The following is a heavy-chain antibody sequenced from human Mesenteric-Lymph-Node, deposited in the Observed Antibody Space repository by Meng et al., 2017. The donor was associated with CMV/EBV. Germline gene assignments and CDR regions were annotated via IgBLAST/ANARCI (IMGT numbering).Heavy chain of an antibody. CDR2: IYYTGRT. D-gene: IGHD3-16*01. Sequence: GSLRLSCTVSGGSISSYHWSWIRQPPGRGLEWIGHIYYTGRTNYNPSLKSRVTISIDTSQTQFSLSLSSVTAADAAVYYCARDGGKQGGFDSWGQGTLVTVSS. CDR1: GGSISSYH. CDR3: ARDGGKQGGFDS. V-gene: IGHV4-59*01. J-gene: IGHJ4*02.